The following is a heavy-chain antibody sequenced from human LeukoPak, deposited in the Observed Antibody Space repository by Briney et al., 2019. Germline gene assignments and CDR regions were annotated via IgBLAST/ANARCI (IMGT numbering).Heavy chain of an antibody. CDR1: GFTFSSYA. CDR2: ISYDGSNK. V-gene: IGHV3-30*04. D-gene: IGHD3-3*01. CDR3: ATIYYDFWSGYRKNLEY. J-gene: IGHJ4*02. Sequence: GGSLRLSCAPSGFTFSSYAMHWVRQAPGKGLEWVAVISYDGSNKYYADSVKGRFTISRDNSKNTLYLQMNSLRAEDTAVYYCATIYYDFWSGYRKNLEYGREGTLVTVSS.